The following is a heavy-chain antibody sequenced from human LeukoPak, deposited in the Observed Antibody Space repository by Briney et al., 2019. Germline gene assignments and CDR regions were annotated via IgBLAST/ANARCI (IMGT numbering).Heavy chain of an antibody. Sequence: GESLKISCKGSGYLFTNYWIAWVRQKSGRGLEWMGIIYPGDSDTRYSPSFQGQVSISADKSISTAYLQWSSLKASDTAMYYCARLFRNYYDSSGRGRLDYWGQGALVTVSS. V-gene: IGHV5-51*01. CDR2: IYPGDSDT. D-gene: IGHD3-22*01. J-gene: IGHJ4*02. CDR1: GYLFTNYW. CDR3: ARLFRNYYDSSGRGRLDY.